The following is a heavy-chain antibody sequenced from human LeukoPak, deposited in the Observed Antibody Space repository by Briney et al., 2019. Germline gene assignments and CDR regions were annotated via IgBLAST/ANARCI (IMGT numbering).Heavy chain of an antibody. Sequence: PSETLSLTCTVSGGSITSYDWSWIRQPAGKGLEWIGRIYTSGSTKYNPSLKSRVSMSLDTSKNRFSLNVSSVTAADTALYYCARVWATTFGPWGQGTLVTVSS. D-gene: IGHD3-16*01. J-gene: IGHJ5*02. CDR2: IYTSGST. CDR3: ARVWATTFGP. V-gene: IGHV4-4*07. CDR1: GGSITSYD.